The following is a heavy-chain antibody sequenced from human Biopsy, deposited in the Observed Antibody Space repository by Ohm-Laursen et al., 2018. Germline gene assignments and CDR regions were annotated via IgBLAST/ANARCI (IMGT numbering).Heavy chain of an antibody. J-gene: IGHJ2*01. D-gene: IGHD3-22*01. CDR3: ARDRGYYSDRTVPGYFDL. CDR1: GVSISSYY. CDR2: VYYTGST. V-gene: IGHV4-59*01. Sequence: SETLSLTCTVSGVSISSYYWSWIRQPPGKGLEGIGYVYYTGSTDYNPSLQSRVTISVDTSKNHFSLRLRSVTPADAAIYYCARDRGYYSDRTVPGYFDLWGQGTLVTVSS.